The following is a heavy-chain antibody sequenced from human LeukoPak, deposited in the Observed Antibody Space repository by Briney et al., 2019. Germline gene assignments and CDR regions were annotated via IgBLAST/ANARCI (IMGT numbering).Heavy chain of an antibody. D-gene: IGHD2-15*01. CDR1: GFTFRSYW. V-gene: IGHV3-7*03. J-gene: IGHJ4*02. CDR3: ARRGSYSIHDC. Sequence: GGSLRLSCAASGFTFRSYWMSWVRQAPGKGLEWVAHINQDGSEKNFVDSVKGRFSISRDNAENSLYLQMNSLRAEDTAVYYCARRGSYSIHDCWGQGTLVTVSS. CDR2: INQDGSEK.